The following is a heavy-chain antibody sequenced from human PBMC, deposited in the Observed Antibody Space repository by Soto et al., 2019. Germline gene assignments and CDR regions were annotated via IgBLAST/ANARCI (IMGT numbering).Heavy chain of an antibody. J-gene: IGHJ6*02. D-gene: IGHD6-13*01. CDR1: GFSFSSYG. CDR3: ARGSIVAAEYGMDV. V-gene: IGHV3-33*01. CDR2: IWHDGSKK. Sequence: QVRLVESGGGVVQPGRSLRLSCAASGFSFSSYGMHWVRQAPGKGLEWVAVIWHDGSKKYYADSVKGRLIISRDNSKNTLYVQINSLRAEDTAVSFCARGSIVAAEYGMDVWGQGTTVTVS.